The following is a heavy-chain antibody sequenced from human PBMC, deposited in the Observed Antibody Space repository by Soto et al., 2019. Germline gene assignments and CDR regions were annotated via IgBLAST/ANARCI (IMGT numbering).Heavy chain of an antibody. J-gene: IGHJ1*01. D-gene: IGHD1-26*01. Sequence: PSETLSLTCTVSGDSISSSSYYWGWIRQPPGKGLEWIGSIYYSGSTYYNPSLKSRVTISVDTSKNQFSLKLSSVTAADTAVYYCAGGGSSFCYISVGSPYLLAFWAQGSLVLGSS. CDR2: IYYSGST. CDR1: GDSISSSSYY. CDR3: AGGGSSFCYISVGSPYLLAF. V-gene: IGHV4-39*01.